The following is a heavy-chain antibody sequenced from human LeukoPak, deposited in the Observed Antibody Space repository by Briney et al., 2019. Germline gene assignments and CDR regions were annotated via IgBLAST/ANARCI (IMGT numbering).Heavy chain of an antibody. CDR3: ARNYD. CDR2: INQDGSEK. D-gene: IGHD3-16*01. V-gene: IGHV3-7*04. CDR1: GFIFSSQW. J-gene: IGHJ4*02. Sequence: GGSLRLSCAASGFIFSSQWMTWVRQAPGKGLEWVANINQDGSEKYYVDSVKGRFTISRDNAKNSLYRQMNSLRAEDTAVYYCARNYDWGQGTLVTVSS.